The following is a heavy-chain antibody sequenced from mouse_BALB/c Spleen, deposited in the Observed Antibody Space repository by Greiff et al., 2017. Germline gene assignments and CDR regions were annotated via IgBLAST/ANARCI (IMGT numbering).Heavy chain of an antibody. CDR1: GYTFTDYN. V-gene: IGHV1S29*02. J-gene: IGHJ2*01. Sequence: VQLQQSGPELVKPGASVKISCKASGYTFTDYNMHWVKQSHGKSLEWIGYIYPYNGGTGYNQKFKSKATLTVDNSSSTAYMELRSLTSEDSAVYYCARRGNPPYFDYWGQGTTLTVSS. CDR3: ARRGNPPYFDY. CDR2: IYPYNGGT.